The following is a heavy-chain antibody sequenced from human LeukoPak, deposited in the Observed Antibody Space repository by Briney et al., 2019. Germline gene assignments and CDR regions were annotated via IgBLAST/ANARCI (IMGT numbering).Heavy chain of an antibody. Sequence: SETLPLTCTVSGGSISSYYWSWIRQPPGKGLEWIGYIYYSGSTNYNPSLKSRVTISVDTSKNQFSLKLSSVTAADTAVYYCARDHGDYRFDYWGQGTLVTVSS. J-gene: IGHJ4*02. CDR3: ARDHGDYRFDY. V-gene: IGHV4-59*01. CDR1: GGSISSYY. CDR2: IYYSGST. D-gene: IGHD4-17*01.